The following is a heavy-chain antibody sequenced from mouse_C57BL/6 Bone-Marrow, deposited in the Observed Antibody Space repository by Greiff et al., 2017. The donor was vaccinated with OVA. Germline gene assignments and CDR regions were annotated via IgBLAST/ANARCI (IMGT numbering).Heavy chain of an antibody. Sequence: VQLQQPGAELVKPGASVKLSCKASGYTFTSYWMQWVKQRPGQGLEWIGEIDPSDSYTNYNQKFKGKATLTVDTSSSTAYMQLSRLTSEDSAVYYCARAAGTYAMDYWGQGTSVTVSS. D-gene: IGHD4-1*01. CDR3: ARAAGTYAMDY. J-gene: IGHJ4*01. CDR1: GYTFTSYW. V-gene: IGHV1-50*01. CDR2: IDPSDSYT.